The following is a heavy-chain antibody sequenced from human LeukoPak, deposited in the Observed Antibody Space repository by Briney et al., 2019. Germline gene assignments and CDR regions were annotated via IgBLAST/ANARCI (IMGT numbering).Heavy chain of an antibody. CDR3: AKDIGLAIFGVADAFDI. CDR2: ISWNSGSI. D-gene: IGHD3-3*01. Sequence: GGSLRLSCAASGFTFDDYAMHWVRQAPGKGLEWVSGISWNSGSIGYADSVKGRFTISRDNAKNSLYLQMNSLRAEDTALYYCAKDIGLAIFGVADAFDIWGQGTMVTVSP. V-gene: IGHV3-9*01. CDR1: GFTFDDYA. J-gene: IGHJ3*02.